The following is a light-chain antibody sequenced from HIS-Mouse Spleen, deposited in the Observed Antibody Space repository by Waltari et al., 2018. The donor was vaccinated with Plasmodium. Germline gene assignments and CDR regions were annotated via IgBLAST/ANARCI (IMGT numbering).Light chain of an antibody. J-gene: IGKJ3*01. CDR2: GAS. CDR3: QQYNNWPRT. CDR1: QSVSSN. V-gene: IGKV3-15*01. Sequence: EIVMTQSPATLSVSPGERATLSCRASQSVSSNLALYQQKPGRAPRLLIYGASTRTTAIPARCSGSGSGAKYTLTISSMQSEDFAVYYCQQYNNWPRTFGPGTKVDIK.